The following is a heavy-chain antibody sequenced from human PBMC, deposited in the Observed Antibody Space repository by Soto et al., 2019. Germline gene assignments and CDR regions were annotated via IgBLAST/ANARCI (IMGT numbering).Heavy chain of an antibody. CDR3: ARDERSYGEPPFDY. D-gene: IGHD3-16*01. Sequence: ASVKVSCKASGFTFTGYYIHWVRQAPGQGLEWMGWIRSNGGDPKYSQKFQDRVTMARDTSMNTVYMELSRLRSDDTAVYYCARDERSYGEPPFDYWGQGTLVTVSS. V-gene: IGHV1-2*02. CDR1: GFTFTGYY. J-gene: IGHJ4*02. CDR2: IRSNGGDP.